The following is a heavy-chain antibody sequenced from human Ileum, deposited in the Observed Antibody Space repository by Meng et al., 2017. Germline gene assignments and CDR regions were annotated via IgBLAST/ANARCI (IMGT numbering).Heavy chain of an antibody. V-gene: IGHV4-34*01. D-gene: IGHD3-3*01. Sequence: LRQWGLGLLKPSETLSLTCAVYGGSFSGYYWSWIRQPPGKGLEWIGEINHSGSTNYNPSLKSRVTISVDTSKNQFSLKLSSVTAADTAVYYCARQGYYDFWSGYRRTPSNWFDPWGQGTLVTVSS. CDR2: INHSGST. J-gene: IGHJ5*02. CDR1: GGSFSGYY. CDR3: ARQGYYDFWSGYRRTPSNWFDP.